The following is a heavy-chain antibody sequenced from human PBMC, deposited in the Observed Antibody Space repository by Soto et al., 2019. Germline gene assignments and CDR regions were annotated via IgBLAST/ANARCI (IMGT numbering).Heavy chain of an antibody. J-gene: IGHJ4*02. D-gene: IGHD3-9*01. CDR1: GGSFSGYY. CDR3: ARRGLNRVLRYFDWSPYYFDY. Sequence: SETLSLTCGVCGGSFSGYYWSWMRQPPGKGLEWIGEINHSGSTNYNPSLKSRVTISVDTSKNQFSLKLSSVTAADTAVYYCARRGLNRVLRYFDWSPYYFDYWGQGTLVTVSS. V-gene: IGHV4-34*01. CDR2: INHSGST.